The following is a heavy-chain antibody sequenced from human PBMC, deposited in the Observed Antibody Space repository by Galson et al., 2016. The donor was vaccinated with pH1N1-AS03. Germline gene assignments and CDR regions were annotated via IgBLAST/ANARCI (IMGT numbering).Heavy chain of an antibody. CDR2: LDGGGDGT. J-gene: IGHJ3*01. V-gene: IGHV3-23*01. D-gene: IGHD3-10*01. CDR1: GFSVRANA. Sequence: SLRLSCAASGFSVRANALSWVRQAPGKGLEWVASLDGGGDGTHYAGAVRGRFTISRDTSENTVYLQMNSLRAEDTALYYCAKGVFGWAFDVWGQGTMVTVSS. CDR3: AKGVFGWAFDV.